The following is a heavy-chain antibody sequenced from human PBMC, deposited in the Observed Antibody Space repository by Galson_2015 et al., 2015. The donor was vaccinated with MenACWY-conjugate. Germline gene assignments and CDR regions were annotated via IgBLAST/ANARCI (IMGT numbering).Heavy chain of an antibody. CDR1: GFTFSDYY. J-gene: IGHJ4*02. Sequence: SLRLSCAASGFTFSDYYMSWVRQAPGEGLECVSYISTRSSTNYADSVQGRFTISRDNAKNSVYLQMDSLRAEDTAVYYCARFPRTPGKYPDYWGQGTPVTVSS. D-gene: IGHD1-14*01. CDR2: ISTRSST. V-gene: IGHV3-11*06. CDR3: ARFPRTPGKYPDY.